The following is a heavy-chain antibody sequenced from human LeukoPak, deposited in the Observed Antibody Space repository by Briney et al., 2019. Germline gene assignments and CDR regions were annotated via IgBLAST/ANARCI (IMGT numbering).Heavy chain of an antibody. CDR2: ISSSGATI. Sequence: QSGGSLRLSCAASGFTFANNAMSWVRQAPGKGLEWVSAISSSGATIYYADSVRGRFTVSRDNSKNTLYLQMNSLRAEDTALYYCAKCAWFEDAPGGDYWGQGTLVTVSS. CDR3: AKCAWFEDAPGGDY. D-gene: IGHD3-10*01. CDR1: GFTFANNA. J-gene: IGHJ4*02. V-gene: IGHV3-23*01.